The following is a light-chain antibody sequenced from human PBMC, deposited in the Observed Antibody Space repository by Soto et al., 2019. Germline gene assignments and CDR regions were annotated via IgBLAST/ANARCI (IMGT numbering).Light chain of an antibody. Sequence: DIQMTQSPSSLSASVGDRVTITCRASQNIGRYLNWYQQKGGKAPKLLIYTASKLQSGVPSRFSGSGSGTDFTLTISSLQPEDFASYFCQQSYDTPLVFGPGTKVDLK. CDR1: QNIGRY. J-gene: IGKJ3*01. CDR3: QQSYDTPLV. V-gene: IGKV1-39*01. CDR2: TAS.